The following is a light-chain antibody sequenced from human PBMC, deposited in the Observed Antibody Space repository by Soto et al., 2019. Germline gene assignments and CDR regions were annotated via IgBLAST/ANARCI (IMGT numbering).Light chain of an antibody. V-gene: IGLV2-14*01. J-gene: IGLJ3*02. CDR2: EVS. CDR1: SSDVGGYNY. CDR3: SSYTSSSTWV. Sequence: QSALTQPASVSGSPGQSITISCTGTSSDVGGYNYVSWYQQHPGKAPKLMIYEVSNRPSGVSNRFSGSKSGNTASLTISGRQAEAEADYYCSSYTSSSTWVFGGGTKLTVL.